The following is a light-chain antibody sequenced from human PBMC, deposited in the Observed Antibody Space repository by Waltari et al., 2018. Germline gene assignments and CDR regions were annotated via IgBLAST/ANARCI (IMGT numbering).Light chain of an antibody. CDR3: QQYNNWPPTT. J-gene: IGKJ4*01. CDR1: QSVSSN. CDR2: GAS. V-gene: IGKV3-15*01. Sequence: ETVMTQSPATLSVSPGERATLSCRASQSVSSNLAWYQQKPGQAPRLLIYGASTRATGIPARFSGSGSGTEFTLTISSLQSEDFAVYYCQQYNNWPPTTFGGGTKVEIK.